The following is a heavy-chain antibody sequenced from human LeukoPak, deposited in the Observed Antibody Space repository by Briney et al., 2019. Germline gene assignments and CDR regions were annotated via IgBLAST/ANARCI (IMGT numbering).Heavy chain of an antibody. CDR2: INHSGST. Sequence: SETLSLTCAVYGGSFSGYYWSWIRQPPGKGLEWIGEINHSGSTNYNPSLKSRVTISVDTSQNQFSLKLSSVTAADTAVYYCARQRTGIAAAGTEHGNWFDPWGQGTLVTVSS. J-gene: IGHJ5*02. V-gene: IGHV4-34*01. CDR3: ARQRTGIAAAGTEHGNWFDP. D-gene: IGHD6-13*01. CDR1: GGSFSGYY.